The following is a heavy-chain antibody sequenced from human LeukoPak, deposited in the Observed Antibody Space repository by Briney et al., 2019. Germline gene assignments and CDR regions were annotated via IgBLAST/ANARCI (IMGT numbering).Heavy chain of an antibody. J-gene: IGHJ4*01. Sequence: ASVKVSCKASGYTFTGYYMHWVRQAPGQGLEWMGWINSNSGGTHYAQRFQGRVTMTRDTSISTVYMELARLTADDTAIFYCTRVGAGGWYADHWGHGTLLTVSS. V-gene: IGHV1-2*02. CDR2: INSNSGGT. D-gene: IGHD6-19*01. CDR3: TRVGAGGWYADH. CDR1: GYTFTGYY.